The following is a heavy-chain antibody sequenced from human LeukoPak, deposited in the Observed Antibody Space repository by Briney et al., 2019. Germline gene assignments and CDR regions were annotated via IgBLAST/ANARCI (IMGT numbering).Heavy chain of an antibody. CDR1: GFTFSSYG. D-gene: IGHD4-17*01. Sequence: GGSLRLSCAASGFTFSSYGMHWVRQAPGKGLEWVAVISYDGSNKYYADSVKGRFTISRDNSKNTLYLQMNSLRAEDTAVYYCANLPTTVTTVYWGQGTLVTVSS. J-gene: IGHJ4*02. V-gene: IGHV3-30*18. CDR2: ISYDGSNK. CDR3: ANLPTTVTTVY.